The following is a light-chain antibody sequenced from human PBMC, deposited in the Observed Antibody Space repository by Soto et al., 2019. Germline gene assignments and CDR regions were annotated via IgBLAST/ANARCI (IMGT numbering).Light chain of an antibody. CDR3: SSYAGSNNLI. J-gene: IGLJ2*01. CDR1: SRDVGAYNY. CDR2: DVS. V-gene: IGLV2-8*01. Sequence: QSVLTQPPSASGSPGQSVTISCTGTSRDVGAYNYVSWYQQHPGKAPKLMISDVSNRPSGVPDLFSGYKSGNTASLTVSGLQAEDEADYYCSSYAGSNNLIFGGGTKLTVL.